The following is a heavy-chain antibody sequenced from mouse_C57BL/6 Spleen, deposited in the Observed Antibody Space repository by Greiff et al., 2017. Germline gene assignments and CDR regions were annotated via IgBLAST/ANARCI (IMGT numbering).Heavy chain of an antibody. Sequence: VQLQQSGAELVKPGASVKISCKASGYAFSSYWMNWVKQRPGKGLEWIGQIYPGDGDTNYNGKFKGKATLTADKSSSTAYMQLSSLTSEDSAVYFCARRRVYGSSSFDYWGQGTTLTVSS. CDR2: IYPGDGDT. CDR1: GYAFSSYW. CDR3: ARRRVYGSSSFDY. V-gene: IGHV1-80*01. J-gene: IGHJ2*01. D-gene: IGHD1-1*01.